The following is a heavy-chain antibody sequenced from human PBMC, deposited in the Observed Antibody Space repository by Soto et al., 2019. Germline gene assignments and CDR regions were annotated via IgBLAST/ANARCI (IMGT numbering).Heavy chain of an antibody. CDR1: GYTFTDHY. CDR2: INPNSGAT. V-gene: IGHV1-2*02. J-gene: IGHJ4*02. CDR3: ARDAVSTIGDFDY. Sequence: ASVKVACKGTGYTFTDHYIQWVRQAPGQGLEWMGWINPNSGATNQAQKFQGRVTMARDTSISTAYMELSRLTSDDTAVYYCARDAVSTIGDFDYWGQGTLVTVSS. D-gene: IGHD5-12*01.